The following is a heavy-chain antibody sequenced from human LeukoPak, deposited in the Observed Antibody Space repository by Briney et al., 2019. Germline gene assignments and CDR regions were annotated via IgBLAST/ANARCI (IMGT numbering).Heavy chain of an antibody. D-gene: IGHD4-11*01. CDR2: ISGSGGST. J-gene: IGHJ4*02. Sequence: GGSLRLSCAASGFTFSSYGMSWVRQAPGKGLEWVSAISGSGGSTYYADSVKGRFTISRDNAKNSLYLQMNSLRAEDTAVYYCARAHPGDYSDFQFDYWGQGTLVTVSS. CDR1: GFTFSSYG. V-gene: IGHV3-23*01. CDR3: ARAHPGDYSDFQFDY.